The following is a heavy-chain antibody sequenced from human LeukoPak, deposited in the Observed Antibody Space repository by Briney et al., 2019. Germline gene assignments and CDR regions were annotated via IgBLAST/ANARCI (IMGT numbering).Heavy chain of an antibody. J-gene: IGHJ4*02. CDR1: VLTFSGYA. V-gene: IGHV3-23*01. CDR2: ISGSGGST. D-gene: IGHD3-16*01. CDR3: ARRRSGGSYDY. Sequence: WGSLRLSCAASVLTFSGYAMSWVRQAPGKGLEWVSGISGSGGSTYYADSVKGRFTISRDNSKNTLDLQMNSLRAEDTAVYYCARRRSGGSYDYWGQGTLVTVSS.